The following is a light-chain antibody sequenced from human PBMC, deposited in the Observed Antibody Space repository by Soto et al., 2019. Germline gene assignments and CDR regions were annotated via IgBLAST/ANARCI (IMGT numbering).Light chain of an antibody. V-gene: IGLV2-14*03. CDR1: DSDVGGYEY. Sequence: QSALTQPASVSGSPGQSIIISCTGTDSDVGGYEYVSWYQQHPGKVPKLMIYDVSHRPSGVSHRFSGSKSGNTASLTISGLQAEDEADYYCCLYIGATTYVFGTGTKLTVL. J-gene: IGLJ1*01. CDR2: DVS. CDR3: CLYIGATTYV.